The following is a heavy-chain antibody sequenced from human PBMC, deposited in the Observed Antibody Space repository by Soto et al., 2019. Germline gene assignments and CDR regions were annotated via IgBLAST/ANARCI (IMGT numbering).Heavy chain of an antibody. CDR2: IFHSGIT. CDR3: ARGFSGYCSGGRCSSFDY. Sequence: PSETLSLTCAVSGDSISSTHWWTWVRQPPGKGLEYIGQIFHSGITNYNPSLESRVTISLDKSKNQFSLELNSVTGADTAIYYCARGFSGYCSGGRCSSFDYWGQGTLVTVSS. V-gene: IGHV4-4*02. D-gene: IGHD2-15*01. CDR1: GDSISSTHW. J-gene: IGHJ4*02.